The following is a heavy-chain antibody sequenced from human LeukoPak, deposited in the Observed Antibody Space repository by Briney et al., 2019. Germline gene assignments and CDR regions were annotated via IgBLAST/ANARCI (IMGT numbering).Heavy chain of an antibody. V-gene: IGHV1-2*02. CDR1: GYTFTGYY. CDR2: INPNSGGT. CDR3: ARARVIAAAGTRWFDP. D-gene: IGHD6-13*01. Sequence: ASVKVSCKASGYTFTGYYMHWVRQAPGQGLEWMGWINPNSGGTNYAQKSQGRVTMTRDTSISTAYMELSRLRSDGTAVYYCARARVIAAAGTRWFDPWGQGTLVTVSS. J-gene: IGHJ5*02.